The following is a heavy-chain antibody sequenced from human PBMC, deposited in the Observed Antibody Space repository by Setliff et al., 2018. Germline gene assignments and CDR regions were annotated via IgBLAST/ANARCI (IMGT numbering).Heavy chain of an antibody. CDR3: ARTRAYRYFDY. D-gene: IGHD1-26*01. J-gene: IGHJ4*02. V-gene: IGHV4-39*01. CDR1: GDSMNSGVYY. CDR2: IYSGGTT. Sequence: PSETLSLTCKVSGDSMNSGVYYWAWIRQPPGKGLEWIGRIYSGGTTYYNSSLKSRVTISVDTSKSQFSLRLNSVTAADTAVYYCARTRAYRYFDYWGRGTLVTVSS.